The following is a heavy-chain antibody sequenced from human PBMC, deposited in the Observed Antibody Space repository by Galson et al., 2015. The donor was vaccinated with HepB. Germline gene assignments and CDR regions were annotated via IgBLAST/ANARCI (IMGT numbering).Heavy chain of an antibody. J-gene: IGHJ4*02. D-gene: IGHD3-10*01. V-gene: IGHV3-23*01. CDR1: GFTFSRYA. CDR2: ISGSGGST. Sequence: SLRLSCAASGFTFSRYAMSWVRQAPGKGLEWASGISGSGGSTYYADSVKGRFTIFRDNSKNTLYLQMNSLRAQDTAVYYCAKVDGVLGELLYYYFDYWGQGTLVTVSS. CDR3: AKVDGVLGELLYYYFDY.